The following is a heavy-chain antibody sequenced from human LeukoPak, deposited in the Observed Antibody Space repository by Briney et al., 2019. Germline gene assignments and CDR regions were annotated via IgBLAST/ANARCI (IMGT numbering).Heavy chain of an antibody. V-gene: IGHV4-34*01. J-gene: IGHJ4*02. D-gene: IGHD1-14*01. CDR2: INHSGST. Sequence: SETLSLTCAVYGGSFSGYYWSWIRQPPGKGLEWIGEINHSGSTSYNPSLKSRVTISVDTSKNQFSLKLSSVTAADTAVYYCARDRNYGRLYYFDYWGQGTLVTVSS. CDR1: GGSFSGYY. CDR3: ARDRNYGRLYYFDY.